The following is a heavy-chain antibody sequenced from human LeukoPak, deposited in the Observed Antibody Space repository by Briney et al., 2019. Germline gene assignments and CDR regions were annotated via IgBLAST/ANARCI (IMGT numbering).Heavy chain of an antibody. CDR2: IWYDGSNK. V-gene: IGHV3-33*01. Sequence: GRSLRLSFAASGFTFSSYGMHWVRQVPGKGLEWVAVIWYDGSNKYYADSVKGRFTISRDNSKNTLYLQMNSLRAEDTAVYYCASRYNWNDAPFDYWGQGTLVTVSA. CDR3: ASRYNWNDAPFDY. J-gene: IGHJ4*02. CDR1: GFTFSSYG. D-gene: IGHD1-1*01.